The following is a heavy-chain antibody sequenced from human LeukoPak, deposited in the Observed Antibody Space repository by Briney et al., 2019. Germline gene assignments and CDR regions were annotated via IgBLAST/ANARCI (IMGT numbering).Heavy chain of an antibody. J-gene: IGHJ2*01. CDR1: GGSISSYY. V-gene: IGHV4-4*07. Sequence: SETLSLTCTVSGGSISSYYWGWIRQPAGKGLEWIGRIYTSGSTNYNPSLKSRVTMSVDTSKNQFSLKLSSVTAADTAVYYCARDPRYCSSTSCYYRYWYFDLWGRGTLVTVSS. CDR2: IYTSGST. D-gene: IGHD2-2*01. CDR3: ARDPRYCSSTSCYYRYWYFDL.